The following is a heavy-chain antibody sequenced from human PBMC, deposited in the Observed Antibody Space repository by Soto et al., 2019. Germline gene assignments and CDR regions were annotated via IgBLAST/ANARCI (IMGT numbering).Heavy chain of an antibody. CDR2: IYSGGST. J-gene: IGHJ4*02. CDR3: ARASGEYCSSTSCYLTE. V-gene: IGHV3-66*01. Sequence: PAGSMRLSCAASGFTVSSTYMSWVRQAPGKGLEWVSVIYSGGSTYYADSVKGRFTISRDNSKNTLYLQMNSLRAEDTAVYYCARASGEYCSSTSCYLTEWGWGTLVTVSS. CDR1: GFTVSSTY. D-gene: IGHD2-2*01.